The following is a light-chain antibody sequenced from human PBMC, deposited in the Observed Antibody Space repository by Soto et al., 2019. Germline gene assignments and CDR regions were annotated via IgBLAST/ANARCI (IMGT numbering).Light chain of an antibody. J-gene: IGLJ1*01. CDR1: SSNIGAPYD. CDR3: QSYDNSRSGSV. CDR2: ANT. V-gene: IGLV1-40*01. Sequence: QSVLTQPPSVSGAPGQRVTISCTGSSSNIGAPYDVHWYQQLPGTAPKLLIYANTNRPSGVPDRFSGSKSGTSASLAITGLQAEDEADYYCQSYDNSRSGSVFGTGTKLTVL.